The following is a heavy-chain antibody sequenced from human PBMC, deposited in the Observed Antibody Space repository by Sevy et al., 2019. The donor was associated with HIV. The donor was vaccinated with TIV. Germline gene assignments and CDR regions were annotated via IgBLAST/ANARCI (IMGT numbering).Heavy chain of an antibody. CDR1: GFTFSSYW. Sequence: GGSLRLSCAASGFTFSSYWMHWVRQAPGKGLEWVANIKQDGSEKYYVDSVKGRFTISRDNAKNSLYLQMNGLRPEDTAVYYGGGAMDVWGQGTTVTVSS. J-gene: IGHJ6*02. CDR3: GGAMDV. V-gene: IGHV3-7*01. CDR2: IKQDGSEK.